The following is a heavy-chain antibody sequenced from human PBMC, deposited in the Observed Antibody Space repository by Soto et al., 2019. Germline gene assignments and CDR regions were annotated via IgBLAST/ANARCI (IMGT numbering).Heavy chain of an antibody. V-gene: IGHV3-33*01. J-gene: IGHJ4*02. CDR1: GFTFSSYG. CDR3: ARDRYYDERSGFDY. Sequence: PGGSLRLSCAASGFTFSSYGMHWVRQAPGKGLEWVAVIWYDGSNKYYADSVKGRFTISRDNSKNTLYLQMNSLRAEDTAVYYCARDRYYDERSGFDYWGQGTTVTVSS. CDR2: IWYDGSNK. D-gene: IGHD3-22*01.